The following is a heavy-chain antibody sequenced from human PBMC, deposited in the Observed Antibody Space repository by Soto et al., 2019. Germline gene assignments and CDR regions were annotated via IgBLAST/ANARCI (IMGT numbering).Heavy chain of an antibody. D-gene: IGHD5-12*01. CDR1: GGSLSGYY. CDR2: IKDGGYT. CDR3: ARGQEGVVATH. Sequence: QVQLQQWSTGLLKPSETLSLNCAVNGGSLSGYYWSWIRQPPGKGLEWIGEIKDGGYTNYSPSLKSRATISSDTSNNQFSLRLNSVTAADTGVYYCARGQEGVVATHWDQGTLVTVSS. J-gene: IGHJ4*02. V-gene: IGHV4-34*01.